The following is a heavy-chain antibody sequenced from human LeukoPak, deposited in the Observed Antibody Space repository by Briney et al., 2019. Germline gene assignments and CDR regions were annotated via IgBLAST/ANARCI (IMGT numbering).Heavy chain of an antibody. Sequence: PSETLSLTCTVSGGPIRSYYWGWVRQPAGKRLEWIGRISASGSTDYNPSLKSRVTMSVDTSKNQFSLRLSSVTAADTAVYYCAIQGVRFDYWGQGTLVTVSS. D-gene: IGHD3-10*01. CDR2: ISASGST. CDR3: AIQGVRFDY. J-gene: IGHJ4*02. CDR1: GGPIRSYY. V-gene: IGHV4-4*07.